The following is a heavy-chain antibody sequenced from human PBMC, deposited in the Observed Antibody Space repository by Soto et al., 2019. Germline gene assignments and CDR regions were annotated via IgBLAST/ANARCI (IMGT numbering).Heavy chain of an antibody. V-gene: IGHV1-18*04. CDR1: GYSFTTHG. CDR2: ISAYNGDT. J-gene: IGHJ6*02. CDR3: ARDPPFSGILRGTPLMDV. D-gene: IGHD4-17*01. Sequence: ASVKVSCKASGYSFTTHGISWVRRAPVHGLEWMGWISAYNGDTHYVQRFQGRLTMTTDTSTSTAYMELRSLTSDDTAVYYCARDPPFSGILRGTPLMDVWGQGTTVTVSS.